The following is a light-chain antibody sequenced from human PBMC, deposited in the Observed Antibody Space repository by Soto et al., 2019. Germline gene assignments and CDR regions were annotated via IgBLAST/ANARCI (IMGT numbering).Light chain of an antibody. CDR3: QKDDSAPAT. CDR1: QDINNY. CDR2: AAY. V-gene: IGKV1-27*01. J-gene: IGKJ1*01. Sequence: DIQMTQSPSSLSSSVGDRVTITCRASQDINNYVAWFQQRPGKVPKLLIYAAYTLQSGVPSRSSGGGSGTEFTRTISSLQPEEAATYYWQKDDSAPATCGQRTKVEIK.